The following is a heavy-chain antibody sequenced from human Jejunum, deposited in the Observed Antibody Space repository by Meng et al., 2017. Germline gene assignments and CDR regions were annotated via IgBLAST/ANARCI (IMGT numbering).Heavy chain of an antibody. V-gene: IGHV3-74*01. CDR1: GFTFNSYW. CDR2: INTDGSRT. CDR3: ARIIWSDF. J-gene: IGHJ4*02. Sequence: EVQLVQSGGGLVQPGVSLRLSCEASGFTFNSYWMHWVRQVPGKGLVWVSRINTDGSRTDYADSVKGRFTISRDNAKNTLYLQMSSLRVDDTAVYYCARIIWSDFWGQGTLVTVSS. D-gene: IGHD3-16*01.